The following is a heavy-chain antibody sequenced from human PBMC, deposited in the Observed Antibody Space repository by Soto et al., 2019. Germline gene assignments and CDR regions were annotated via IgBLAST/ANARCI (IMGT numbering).Heavy chain of an antibody. CDR1: GFTFSTHS. Sequence: QVQLMESGGGVVQPGGSLRLSSATSGFTFSTHSMHWFRQAPGKGLEWVAVTSSDGGTKYYADSVKSRFTVSRDNSKNTLYLQMNSLRPEDTAIYYSARDVVLTEWYFDNWGQGILVTVAS. J-gene: IGHJ4*02. V-gene: IGHV3-30-3*01. CDR2: TSSDGGTK. D-gene: IGHD2-21*01. CDR3: ARDVVLTEWYFDN.